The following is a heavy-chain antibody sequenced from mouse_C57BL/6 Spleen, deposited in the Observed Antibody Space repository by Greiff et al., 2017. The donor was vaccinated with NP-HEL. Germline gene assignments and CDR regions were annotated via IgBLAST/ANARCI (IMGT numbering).Heavy chain of an antibody. Sequence: VKLQESGEGLVKPGGSLKLSCAASGFTFSSYAMSWVRQTPEKRLEWVAYISSGGDYIYYADTVKGRFTISRDNARNTLYLQMSSLKSEDTAMYYCTRGYSNYGFDYWGQGTTLTVSS. V-gene: IGHV5-9-1*02. CDR1: GFTFSSYA. D-gene: IGHD2-5*01. CDR2: ISSGGDYI. CDR3: TRGYSNYGFDY. J-gene: IGHJ2*01.